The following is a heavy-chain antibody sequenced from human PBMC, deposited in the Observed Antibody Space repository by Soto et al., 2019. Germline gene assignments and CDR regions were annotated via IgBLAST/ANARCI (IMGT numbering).Heavy chain of an antibody. CDR1: GYSFSDYW. J-gene: IGHJ6*02. CDR2: IDPTDSNA. V-gene: IGHV5-10-1*01. D-gene: IGHD2-15*01. Sequence: PGESLKISCKGSGYSFSDYWISWVRQMPGKGLEWVARIDPTDSNAIYSPAFQGHVTVSADKSISTTYLQWSSLKASDTAIYYCARRIEAPTRYYYYALHVWGQGSTVTVSS. CDR3: ARRIEAPTRYYYYALHV.